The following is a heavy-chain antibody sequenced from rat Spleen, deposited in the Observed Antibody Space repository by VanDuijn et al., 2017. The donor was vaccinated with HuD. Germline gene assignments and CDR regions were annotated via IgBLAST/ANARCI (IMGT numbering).Heavy chain of an antibody. V-gene: IGHV5-19*01. CDR1: GFTFSNYG. CDR3: TREETLYWYFDF. Sequence: EVQLVESGGGLVQPGRSLKLSCAASGFTFSNYGMHWIRQAPAKGLEWVATISSSGGSTYYRDSVKGRFTISRDNAESTLYLQMNSLRSEDTATYYCTREETLYWYFDFWGPGTMVTVSS. J-gene: IGHJ1*01. D-gene: IGHD3-4*01. CDR2: ISSSGGST.